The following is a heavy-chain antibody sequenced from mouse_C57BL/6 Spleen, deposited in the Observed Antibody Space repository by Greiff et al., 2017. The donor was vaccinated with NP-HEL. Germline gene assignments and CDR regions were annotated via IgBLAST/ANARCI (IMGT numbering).Heavy chain of an antibody. CDR3: ARHGGYRERSYAMDY. CDR2: IWSDGST. CDR1: GFSLTSYG. D-gene: IGHD2-2*01. V-gene: IGHV2-6-1*01. J-gene: IGHJ4*01. Sequence: VQVIESGPGLVAPSQSLSITCTVSGFSLTSYGVHWVRQPPGKGLEWLVVIWSDGSTTYNSALKSRLSISKDNSKSQVFLKMNSLQTDDTAMYYCARHGGYRERSYAMDYWGQGTSVTVSS.